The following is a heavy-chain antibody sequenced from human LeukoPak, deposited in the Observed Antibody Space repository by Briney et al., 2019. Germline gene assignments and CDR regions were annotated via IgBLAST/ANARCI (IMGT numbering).Heavy chain of an antibody. CDR2: IKTDGSEK. CDR3: ATYSSLNRREFQY. V-gene: IGHV3-7*01. D-gene: IGHD3-22*01. J-gene: IGHJ1*01. CDR1: GFTFSNYW. Sequence: GGSLKLSCEGSGFTFSNYWMGWVRQAPGKGLQWAANIKTDGSEKYYVDSVKGRFTISRDNAKNSLYLQMNSLRAEDTAVYYCATYSSLNRREFQYWGQGTLLAVSS.